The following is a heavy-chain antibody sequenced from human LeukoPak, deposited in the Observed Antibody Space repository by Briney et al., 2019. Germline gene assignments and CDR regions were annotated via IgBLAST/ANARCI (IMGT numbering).Heavy chain of an antibody. CDR2: IYYSGST. V-gene: IGHV4-39*01. J-gene: IGHJ4*02. Sequence: SETLSLTCTVSGGSISSSSYYWGWVRQPPGKGLEWIANIYYSGSTYYSPSLRSRVTISVDTSKNQFSLKLSSVTAADTAVYYCARASTTVVTPLDYWGQGTLVTVSS. D-gene: IGHD4-23*01. CDR3: ARASTTVVTPLDY. CDR1: GGSISSSSYY.